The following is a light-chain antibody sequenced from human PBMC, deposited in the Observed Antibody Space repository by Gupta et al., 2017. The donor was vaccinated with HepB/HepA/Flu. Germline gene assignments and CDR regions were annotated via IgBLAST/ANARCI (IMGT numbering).Light chain of an antibody. V-gene: IGKV1-39*01. CDR1: QSISSY. Sequence: DIQMTQSPSSLSASVGDRVTITCRASQSISSYLNWYQQKPGTAPKLLIYAASSLQSGVPSRFSGSGSGTDFTLTISRLQPEDFATYYCQQSDSTPLTFGDGTKVDIK. CDR3: QQSDSTPLT. J-gene: IGKJ3*01. CDR2: AAS.